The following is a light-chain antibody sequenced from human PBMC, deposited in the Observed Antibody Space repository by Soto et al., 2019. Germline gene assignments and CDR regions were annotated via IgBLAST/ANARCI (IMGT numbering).Light chain of an antibody. J-gene: IGKJ3*01. CDR1: QSISSW. V-gene: IGKV1-5*03. CDR2: KAS. Sequence: DIQMTQSPSTLSASVGDRVTITCRASQSISSWLAWYQQKPGKAPKLLIYKASSLESGVPSRFSGSGSGTEFTLTISSLQPDDFATYYCQQYNSYPFPFGHGTKVDIQ. CDR3: QQYNSYPFP.